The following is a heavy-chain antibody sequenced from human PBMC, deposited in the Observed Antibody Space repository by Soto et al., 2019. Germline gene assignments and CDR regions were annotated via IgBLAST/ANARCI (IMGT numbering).Heavy chain of an antibody. CDR1: GFTFSSYA. V-gene: IGHV3-23*01. D-gene: IGHD2-21*02. CDR2: ISGSGSST. J-gene: IGHJ4*02. CDR3: AKDLEYCGGDCYSLAYFDY. Sequence: PGGSLRLSCAASGFTFSSYAMSWVRQAPGKGLEWVSGISGSGSSTYYADSVKGRFTISRDNSKNTLYLQMNSLRAEDTAVYYYAKDLEYCGGDCYSLAYFDYWGQGTLVTVSS.